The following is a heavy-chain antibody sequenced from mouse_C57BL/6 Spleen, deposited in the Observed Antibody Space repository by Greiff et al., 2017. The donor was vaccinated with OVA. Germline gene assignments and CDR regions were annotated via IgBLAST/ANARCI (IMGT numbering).Heavy chain of an antibody. Sequence: QVQLQQPGAELVKPGASVKLSCKASGYTFTSYWMHWVKQRPGQGLEWIGMIHPNSGSTNYNEKFKSKATLTVDKSSSTAYMQLSSLTSEDSAVYYCARSYYSNYWYFDVWGTVTTVTVSS. CDR3: ARSYYSNYWYFDV. V-gene: IGHV1-64*01. CDR2: IHPNSGST. CDR1: GYTFTSYW. J-gene: IGHJ1*03. D-gene: IGHD2-5*01.